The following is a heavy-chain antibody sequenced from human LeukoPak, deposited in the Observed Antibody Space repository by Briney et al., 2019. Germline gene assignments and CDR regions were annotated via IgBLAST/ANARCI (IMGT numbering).Heavy chain of an antibody. V-gene: IGHV3-30*02. CDR2: IRYDGSNK. CDR1: GFTFSSYG. CDR3: ARVSRDGYNFGAFDI. J-gene: IGHJ3*02. D-gene: IGHD5-24*01. Sequence: GGSLRLSCAASGFTFSSYGMHWVRQAPGKGLEWVAFIRYDGSNKYYADSVKGRFTISRDNSKNTLYLQMNSLRAEDTAVYYCARVSRDGYNFGAFDIWGQGTMVTVSS.